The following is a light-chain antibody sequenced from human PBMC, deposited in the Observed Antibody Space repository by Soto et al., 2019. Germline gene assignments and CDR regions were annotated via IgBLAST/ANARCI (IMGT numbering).Light chain of an antibody. CDR3: TSYVGSNIWV. J-gene: IGLJ3*02. Sequence: QSALTQPPSASGSPGQSVTISCTGTSSDVGAYKYVSWYQQYPGKAPTLMIYEVSKRPSGVTDRFSGSKSGNTASLTVSGLQAEDEADYSCTSYVGSNIWVFGGGTKLTVL. CDR2: EVS. V-gene: IGLV2-8*01. CDR1: SSDVGAYKY.